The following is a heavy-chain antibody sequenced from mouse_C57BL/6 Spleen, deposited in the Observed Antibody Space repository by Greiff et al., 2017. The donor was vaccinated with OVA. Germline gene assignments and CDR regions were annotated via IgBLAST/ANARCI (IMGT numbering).Heavy chain of an antibody. V-gene: IGHV1-69*01. Sequence: QVQLQQPGAELVMPGASVKLSCKASGYTFTSYWMHWVKQRPGQGLEWIGEIDPSDSYNNYNQKFKGKSTLTVDKSSSTAYMQLSSLTSEDSAVYYCARDYDYDDGDYFDYWGQGTTLTVSS. CDR2: IDPSDSYN. J-gene: IGHJ2*01. D-gene: IGHD2-4*01. CDR1: GYTFTSYW. CDR3: ARDYDYDDGDYFDY.